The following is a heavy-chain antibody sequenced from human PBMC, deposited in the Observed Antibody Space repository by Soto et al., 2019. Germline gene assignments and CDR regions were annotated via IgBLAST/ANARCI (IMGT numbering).Heavy chain of an antibody. CDR3: ARVGGRSSLGSDS. CDR1: GFTFSTYW. J-gene: IGHJ4*02. CDR2: INSDGSST. V-gene: IGHV3-74*01. Sequence: EVQLLESGGGLVQPGGSLRLSCAASGFTFSTYWMHWVRQAPGKGLVWVSRINSDGSSTSYADSVKGRFTISRDNAKNTMYLQMSSLRGEDTAVYYCARVGGRSSLGSDSWGQGTLVTVSS.